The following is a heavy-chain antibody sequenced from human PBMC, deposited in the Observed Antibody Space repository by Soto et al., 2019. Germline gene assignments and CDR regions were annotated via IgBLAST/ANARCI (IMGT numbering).Heavy chain of an antibody. Sequence: PSETLCLTCAVYGGSFSGYYWSWIRQPPGKGLEWIGEINHSGSTNYNPSLKSRVTISVDTSKNQFSLKLSSVTAADTAVYYCARGHGFWSGYSTHYSYYYGMDVLGQGTTVT. CDR2: INHSGST. V-gene: IGHV4-34*01. CDR1: GGSFSGYY. D-gene: IGHD3-3*01. J-gene: IGHJ6*02. CDR3: ARGHGFWSGYSTHYSYYYGMDV.